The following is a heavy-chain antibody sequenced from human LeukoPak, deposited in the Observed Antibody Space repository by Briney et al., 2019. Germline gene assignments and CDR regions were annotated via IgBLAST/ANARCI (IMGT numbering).Heavy chain of an antibody. CDR2: INHSGST. J-gene: IGHJ4*02. Sequence: SETLSLTCAVYGGSFSGYYWSWIRQPPGKGLEWIGEINHSGSTNYNPSLKSRVTISVDTSKNQFSLKLSSVTAADTAVYYCARGGGLRYFDWLPLYYFDYWGQGTLVTVSS. V-gene: IGHV4-34*01. D-gene: IGHD3-9*01. CDR1: GGSFSGYY. CDR3: ARGGGLRYFDWLPLYYFDY.